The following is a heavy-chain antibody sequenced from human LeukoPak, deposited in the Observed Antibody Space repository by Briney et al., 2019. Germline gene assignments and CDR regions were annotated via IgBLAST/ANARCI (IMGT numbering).Heavy chain of an antibody. Sequence: GGSLRLSCAASGFTFSSYAMSWVRQAPGKGLEWVSGISCSGGSTHYADSVKDRFTISRDNSKNTLYLQMNSLRAEDTAVYYCAKETEEVVAATPDAFDIWGQGTMVTVSS. J-gene: IGHJ3*02. CDR1: GFTFSSYA. D-gene: IGHD2-15*01. CDR3: AKETEEVVAATPDAFDI. CDR2: ISCSGGST. V-gene: IGHV3-23*01.